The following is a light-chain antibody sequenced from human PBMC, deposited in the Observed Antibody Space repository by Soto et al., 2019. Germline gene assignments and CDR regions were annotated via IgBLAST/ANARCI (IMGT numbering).Light chain of an antibody. J-gene: IGKJ4*01. Sequence: EIVLTQSPATLSLSPGERATLSCSASQSVGSYLAWYQQKPGQAPRLLIYDASNRSTGIPARFSGSGSGTDFTLTISSLEPEDFAVYFCQQSSNWLTFGGGTKVELK. CDR1: QSVGSY. V-gene: IGKV3-11*01. CDR3: QQSSNWLT. CDR2: DAS.